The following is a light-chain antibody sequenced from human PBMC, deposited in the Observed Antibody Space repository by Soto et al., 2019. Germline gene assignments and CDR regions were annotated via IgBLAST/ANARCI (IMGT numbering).Light chain of an antibody. CDR3: MLYMGSGIAV. J-gene: IGLJ7*01. V-gene: IGLV1-40*01. CDR2: GNS. Sequence: QSVLTQPPSVSGAPGQRVTISCTGSSSNIGAGYDVHWYQQLPGTAPKLLIYGNSNRPSGVPDRFSGSKSGTSASLAITGLQAEDEADYYCMLYMGSGIAVFGGGTQLTVL. CDR1: SSNIGAGYD.